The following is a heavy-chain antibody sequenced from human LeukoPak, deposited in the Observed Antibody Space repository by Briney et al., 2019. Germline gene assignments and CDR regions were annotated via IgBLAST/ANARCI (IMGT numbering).Heavy chain of an antibody. CDR1: GFTFSSYG. CDR3: AKGTGLNFDY. J-gene: IGHJ4*02. Sequence: GGSLRLSCAASGFTFSSYGMHWVRQAPGKGLEWVAVIWYDGSNKYYADSVKGRFTVSRDNSKNTLYLQMNSLRADDTAVYYCAKGTGLNFDYWGREPWSPSPQ. V-gene: IGHV3-33*06. CDR2: IWYDGSNK. D-gene: IGHD3-10*01.